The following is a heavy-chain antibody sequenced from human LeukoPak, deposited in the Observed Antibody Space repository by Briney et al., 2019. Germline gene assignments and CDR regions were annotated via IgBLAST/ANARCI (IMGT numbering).Heavy chain of an antibody. J-gene: IGHJ4*02. Sequence: RSGESLRLSCAASGLTFEDYGMSWVRQPPGKGLEWVSGINWNGGSRHYADSVKGRYTISRDNPRNSVYLQMSSLRDENTAVYSCAKETYLDFSTFYFDSRGQGSLVTVSS. D-gene: IGHD3-3*01. CDR1: GLTFEDYG. CDR3: AKETYLDFSTFYFDS. V-gene: IGHV3-20*04. CDR2: INWNGGSR.